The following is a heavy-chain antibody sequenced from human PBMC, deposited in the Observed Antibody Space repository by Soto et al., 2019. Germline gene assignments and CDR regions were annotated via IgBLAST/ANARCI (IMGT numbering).Heavy chain of an antibody. J-gene: IGHJ6*02. Sequence: QVQLVQSGAEVKKPGSSVKVSCKASGGTFSSYAISWVRQAPGQGLEWMGGIIPIFGTANYAQKFQGRVTITADESTNTAYMELNSLRSEETAVYYCARDGYCSGGSCYYYYYGMDVWGQGTTVTVSS. CDR1: GGTFSSYA. CDR2: IIPIFGTA. D-gene: IGHD2-15*01. CDR3: ARDGYCSGGSCYYYYYGMDV. V-gene: IGHV1-69*01.